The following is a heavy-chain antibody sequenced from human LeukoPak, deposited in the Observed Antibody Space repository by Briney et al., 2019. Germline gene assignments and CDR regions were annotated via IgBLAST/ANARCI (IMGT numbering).Heavy chain of an antibody. CDR2: ISNSDFST. D-gene: IGHD6-19*01. V-gene: IGHV3-23*01. CDR1: GITFSNYA. CDR3: AKDGSDEDSSGWYFDY. J-gene: IGHJ4*02. Sequence: GGSLRLSCAASGITFSNYAMSWVRQAPGKGLEWVSTISNSDFSTYYADSVKGRFTISRDNAKNSLYLQMNSLRAEDTALYYCAKDGSDEDSSGWYFDYWGQGTLVTVSS.